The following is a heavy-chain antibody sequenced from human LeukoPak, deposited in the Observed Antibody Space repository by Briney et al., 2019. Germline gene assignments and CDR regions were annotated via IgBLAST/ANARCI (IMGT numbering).Heavy chain of an antibody. CDR2: MSSASSYI. J-gene: IGHJ6*03. V-gene: IGHV3-21*01. D-gene: IGHD2-2*01. Sequence: KSGGSLRLSCAASGFTFSDYSMNWVRQAPGKGLEWVSSMSSASSYISYADSVKGRFTVSRDNAKNSLYLQMNNLRAEDTAVYYCARNEGYCSSTSCDAYYFYMDVWGKGTTVTVPS. CDR1: GFTFSDYS. CDR3: ARNEGYCSSTSCDAYYFYMDV.